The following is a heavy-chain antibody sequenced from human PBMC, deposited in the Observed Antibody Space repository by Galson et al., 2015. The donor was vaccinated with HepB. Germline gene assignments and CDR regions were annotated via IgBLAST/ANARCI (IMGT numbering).Heavy chain of an antibody. Sequence: SLRLSCAASGFTFSSYAMSWVRQAPGKGLEWVSAISGSGGSTYYADSVKGRFTISRDNSKNTLYLQMNSLRAEDTAVYYCARINGWYQLLSDGMDVWGQGTTVTVSS. CDR3: ARINGWYQLLSDGMDV. CDR2: ISGSGGST. J-gene: IGHJ6*02. D-gene: IGHD2-2*01. CDR1: GFTFSSYA. V-gene: IGHV3-23*01.